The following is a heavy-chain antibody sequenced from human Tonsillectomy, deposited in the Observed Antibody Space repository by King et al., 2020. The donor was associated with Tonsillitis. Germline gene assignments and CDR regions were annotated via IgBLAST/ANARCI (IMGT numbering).Heavy chain of an antibody. CDR1: GFIFSSYS. Sequence: VQLVESGGGLVKPGGSLRLSCAASGFIFSSYSMNWVRQAPGKGLEWVSSISSSSSYIYYADSVKGRFTISRDNAKNSLYLQMNSLRAEDTAVNYCARAGYSYGQYYFDYWGQGTLVTVSS. J-gene: IGHJ4*02. V-gene: IGHV3-21*01. D-gene: IGHD5-18*01. CDR2: ISSSSSYI. CDR3: ARAGYSYGQYYFDY.